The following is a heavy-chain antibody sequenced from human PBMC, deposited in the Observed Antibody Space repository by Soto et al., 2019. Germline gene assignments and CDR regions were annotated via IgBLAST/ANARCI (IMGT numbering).Heavy chain of an antibody. CDR1: GGSISNSFYY. V-gene: IGHV4-31*03. CDR2: IHYSGTT. J-gene: IGHJ6*02. Sequence: SETLSLTCTVSGGSISNSFYYWSWIRQVPGKGPEWIGYIHYSGTTHYNPSLKSRLTISLDTSKNQFSLRLGSVTAADTAVYFCARDRSHYVWAISRTYGMDVWGQGTSVTV. D-gene: IGHD3-16*02. CDR3: ARDRSHYVWAISRTYGMDV.